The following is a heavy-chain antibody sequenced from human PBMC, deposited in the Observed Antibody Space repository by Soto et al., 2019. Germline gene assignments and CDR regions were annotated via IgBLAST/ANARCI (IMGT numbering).Heavy chain of an antibody. J-gene: IGHJ4*02. CDR2: INPSGGST. CDR3: ARDLTTYSSGPRY. D-gene: IGHD6-19*01. Sequence: QVQLVQSGAEVKKPGASVKVSCKASGYTFTSYYMHWVRQAPGQGLEWMGIINPSGGSTSNAQKIQGRVTVTLATYTSAVYMELSSLRAEDTAVYYCARDLTTYSSGPRYWGQGTLVTVSS. V-gene: IGHV1-46*01. CDR1: GYTFTSYY.